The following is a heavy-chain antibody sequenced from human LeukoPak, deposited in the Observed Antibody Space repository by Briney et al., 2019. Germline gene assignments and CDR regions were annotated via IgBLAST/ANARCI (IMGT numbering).Heavy chain of an antibody. CDR3: ARGTSYSSSWYHNDY. D-gene: IGHD6-13*01. Sequence: PGGSLRLSCAASGFTFSSYWMSWVRQAPGKGLEWVANIKQDGSEKYYVDSVKGRFTISRDNAKNSLYLQMNSLRAEDTAVYYCARGTSYSSSWYHNDYWGQGTLVTVSS. CDR2: IKQDGSEK. V-gene: IGHV3-7*01. J-gene: IGHJ4*02. CDR1: GFTFSSYW.